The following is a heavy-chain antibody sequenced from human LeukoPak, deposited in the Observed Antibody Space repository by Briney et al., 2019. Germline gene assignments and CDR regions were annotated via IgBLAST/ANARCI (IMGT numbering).Heavy chain of an antibody. Sequence: GASVKVSRKASGYSFTRSGISWVRQAPGEGLEWMGWISAYNGNTNYAQKLQGRVTMTTDTSTSTAYMELRSLRSDDTAVYYCARGRPGSVRAPTNYWGQGTLVTVYS. CDR2: ISAYNGNT. D-gene: IGHD1-14*01. CDR1: GYSFTRSG. CDR3: ARGRPGSVRAPTNY. J-gene: IGHJ4*02. V-gene: IGHV1-18*01.